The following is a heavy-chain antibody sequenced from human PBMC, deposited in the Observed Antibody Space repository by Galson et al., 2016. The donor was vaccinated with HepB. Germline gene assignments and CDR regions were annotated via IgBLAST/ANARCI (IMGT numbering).Heavy chain of an antibody. CDR1: GYTFTNYF. D-gene: IGHD3/OR15-3a*01. J-gene: IGHJ4*02. CDR3: ARLGVGGNDFWTGYLDY. V-gene: IGHV1-46*01. CDR2: LNPSGGST. Sequence: SVKVSCKASGYTFTNYFIHWVRQAPGQGLEWVGILNPSGGSTSYADKFQGRVTMTRDPSTITVYMELSSLRSEDTAVYYCARLGVGGNDFWTGYLDYWGQGTPVTVSS.